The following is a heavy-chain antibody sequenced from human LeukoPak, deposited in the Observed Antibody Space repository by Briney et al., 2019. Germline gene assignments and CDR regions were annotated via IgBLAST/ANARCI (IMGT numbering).Heavy chain of an antibody. CDR2: IYYSGST. V-gene: IGHV4-59*01. Sequence: SETLSLTCTVSGGSISSYYWSWIRQPPGKGLEWIGYIYYSGSTNYNPSLKSRVTISVDTSKNQFSLKLSSVTAADTAVYYCARFVGGYSYGPPYYFDYWGQGTPVTVSS. J-gene: IGHJ4*02. D-gene: IGHD5-18*01. CDR1: GGSISSYY. CDR3: ARFVGGYSYGPPYYFDY.